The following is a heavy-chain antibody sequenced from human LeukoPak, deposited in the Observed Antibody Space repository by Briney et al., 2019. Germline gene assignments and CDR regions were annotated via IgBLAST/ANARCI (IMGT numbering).Heavy chain of an antibody. CDR3: ARERQQLPGFDY. CDR1: GYTFTGYY. V-gene: IGHV1-69*13. J-gene: IGHJ4*02. CDR2: IIPIFGTA. D-gene: IGHD6-13*01. Sequence: SVKVSCKASGYTFTGYYMHWVRQAPGQGLEWMGGIIPIFGTANYAQKFQGRVTITADESTTTAYMELSSLRSEDTAVYYCARERQQLPGFDYWGQGTLVTVSS.